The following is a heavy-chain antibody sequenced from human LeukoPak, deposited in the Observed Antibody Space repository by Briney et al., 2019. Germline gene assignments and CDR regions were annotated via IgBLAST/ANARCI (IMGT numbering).Heavy chain of an antibody. CDR2: IYHSGST. Sequence: TSETLSLTCAVSGGSISSGGYSWSRIRQPPGKGLEWIGYIYHSGSTYYNPSLKSRVTISVDRSKNQFSLKLSSVTAADTAVYYCARGVQYYDYVWGSYRYYFDYWGQGTLVTVSS. CDR1: GGSISSGGYS. D-gene: IGHD3-16*02. J-gene: IGHJ4*02. V-gene: IGHV4-30-2*01. CDR3: ARGVQYYDYVWGSYRYYFDY.